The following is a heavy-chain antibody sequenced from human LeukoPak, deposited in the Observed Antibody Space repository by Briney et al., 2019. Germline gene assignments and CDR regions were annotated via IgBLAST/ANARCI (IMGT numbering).Heavy chain of an antibody. CDR3: AREGRDYWYFDL. CDR1: GFTFSSYW. J-gene: IGHJ2*01. D-gene: IGHD2-15*01. CDR2: ISNDGTTT. V-gene: IGHV3-74*01. Sequence: GGSLRLSCAASGFTFSSYWMHWVRQAPGKGLVWVSRISNDGTTTSYADSVKGRFTISRGNAKNTLYLQMNSLRAEDTAVYYCAREGRDYWYFDLWGRGTLVTVSS.